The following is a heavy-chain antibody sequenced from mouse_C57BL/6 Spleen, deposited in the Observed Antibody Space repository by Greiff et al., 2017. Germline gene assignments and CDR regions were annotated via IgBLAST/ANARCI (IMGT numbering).Heavy chain of an antibody. CDR1: GYTFTSYW. D-gene: IGHD2-4*01. CDR3: ASIITTPVRGFDY. CDR2: ITPSDSYT. Sequence: QVQLQQPGAELVKPGASVKLSCKASGYTFTSYWMQWVKQRPGQGLEWIGEITPSDSYTNYNQKFKCKATLTVDTSSSTAYRQRSSLTSEDSAVYCCASIITTPVRGFDYGGQGTLVTVSA. V-gene: IGHV1-50*01. J-gene: IGHJ3*01.